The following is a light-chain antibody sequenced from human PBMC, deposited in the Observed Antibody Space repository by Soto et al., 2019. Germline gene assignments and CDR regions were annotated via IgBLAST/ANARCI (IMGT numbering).Light chain of an antibody. CDR2: DAS. CDR1: QSISSY. J-gene: IGKJ5*01. CDR3: QQYDNLPYT. V-gene: IGKV1-33*01. Sequence: DIQMTQSPSSPSASVGDRVTITCRASQSISSYLNWYQQKPGKAPKLLIYDASNLETGVPSRFSGSGSGTDFTFTISSLQPEDIATYYCQQYDNLPYTFGQGTRLEIK.